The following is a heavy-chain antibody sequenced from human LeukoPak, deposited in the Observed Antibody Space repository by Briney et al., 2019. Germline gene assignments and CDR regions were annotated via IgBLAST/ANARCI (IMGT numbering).Heavy chain of an antibody. CDR1: GCSISSCSWY. CDR2: IYTSGST. J-gene: IGHJ4*02. V-gene: IGHV4-61*02. CDR3: GGGPHGY. Sequence: PSQTLSLTFLVSGCSISSCSWYGSWIGQPAGKGLEWIGRIYTSGSTNYNPSLKSRVTISVDTSKNQFSLKLSSVTAADTAVYYCGGGPHGYWGQGTLVTVSS.